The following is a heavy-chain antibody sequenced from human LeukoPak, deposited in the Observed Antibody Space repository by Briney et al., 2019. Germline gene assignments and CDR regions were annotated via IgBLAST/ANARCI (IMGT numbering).Heavy chain of an antibody. V-gene: IGHV3-23*01. D-gene: IGHD1-26*01. CDR1: GFTFSSCA. CDR3: ARVGSGGSFVDY. Sequence: GGSLRLSCAASGFTFSSCAMSWVRQAPGKGLEWVSAISGSGGSTYYADSVKGRFTISRDNSKNTLYLQMNSLRAEDTAVYYCARVGSGGSFVDYWGQGTLVTVSS. CDR2: ISGSGGST. J-gene: IGHJ4*02.